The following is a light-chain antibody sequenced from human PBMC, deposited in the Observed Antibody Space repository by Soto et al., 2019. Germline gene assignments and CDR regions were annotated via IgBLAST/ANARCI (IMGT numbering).Light chain of an antibody. Sequence: QSVLTQPRSVSGSPGQSVTISCTGTSSDVGGYNYVSWYQQHPGKAPKLMIYDVSKRPSGVPDRFSGSKSGNTASLTISGLQAEDEADYYCCSYVGSYVFGTGTKVTVL. CDR3: CSYVGSYV. CDR1: SSDVGGYNY. CDR2: DVS. J-gene: IGLJ1*01. V-gene: IGLV2-11*01.